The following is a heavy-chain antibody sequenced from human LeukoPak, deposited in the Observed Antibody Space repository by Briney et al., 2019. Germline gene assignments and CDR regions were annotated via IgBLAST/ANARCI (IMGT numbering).Heavy chain of an antibody. J-gene: IGHJ4*02. V-gene: IGHV3-11*01. D-gene: IGHD3-22*01. CDR2: ISSSGSTI. CDR3: AKAPTEYYEDYFDY. CDR1: GFTFSDYY. Sequence: GGSLRLSCAASGFTFSDYYMSWIRQAPGKGLEWVSYISSSGSTIYYADSVKGRFTISRDNSQNTLYLQMNSLRAEDTAVYYCAKAPTEYYEDYFDYWGQGTLVTVSS.